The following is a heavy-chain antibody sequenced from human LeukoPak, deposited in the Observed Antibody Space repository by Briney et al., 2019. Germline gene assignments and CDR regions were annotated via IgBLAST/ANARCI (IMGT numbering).Heavy chain of an antibody. CDR3: ARGPGTLGLSP. V-gene: IGHV4-34*01. CDR1: GGSFTNYY. CDR2: INHRGDT. D-gene: IGHD1-7*01. J-gene: IGHJ5*02. Sequence: SETLSLTCNVSGGSFTNYYWSWIRQTPEKGLEWIGQINHRGDTSYNPSLRSRMTLSVDRSKNQFALKVTSVTAADTGVYYCARGPGTLGLSPWGQGTLVTVSS.